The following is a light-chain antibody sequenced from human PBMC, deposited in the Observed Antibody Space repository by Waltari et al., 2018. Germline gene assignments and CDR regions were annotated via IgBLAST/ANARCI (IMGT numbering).Light chain of an antibody. CDR1: QSIGSS. CDR2: RAS. Sequence: QSPATLSMSPGERATLSCRTSQSIGSSLAWYQQRPGQAPRLLIYRASTRATGIPDRFSGSGSETEFTLTISSLQSEDIAVYYCQQYNNWPPGTFGQGTKVEI. V-gene: IGKV3-15*01. J-gene: IGKJ1*01. CDR3: QQYNNWPPGT.